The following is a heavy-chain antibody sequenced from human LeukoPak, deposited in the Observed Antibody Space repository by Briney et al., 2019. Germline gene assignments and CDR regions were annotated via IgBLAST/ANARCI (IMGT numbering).Heavy chain of an antibody. CDR1: GFTFSGYG. V-gene: IGHV3-33*01. CDR2: IAYDGSRA. D-gene: IGHD1-14*01. CDR3: TRYNNDHFDY. Sequence: GGSLRLSCAGSGFTFSGYGMHWFRQTPGKGLEWVAVIAYDGSRAFYADSVKGRFTIYRDNSKNTMSVQMDDLRAEDTAVYYCTRYNNDHFDYWGQGTLVTVSS. J-gene: IGHJ4*02.